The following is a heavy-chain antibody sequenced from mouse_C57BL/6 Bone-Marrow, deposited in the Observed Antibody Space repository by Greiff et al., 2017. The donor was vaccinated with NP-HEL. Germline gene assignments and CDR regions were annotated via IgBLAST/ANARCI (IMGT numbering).Heavy chain of an antibody. J-gene: IGHJ3*01. CDR2: IDPSDSYT. CDR3: ARKAYYVRSYEFAY. D-gene: IGHD1-1*01. V-gene: IGHV1-50*01. Sequence: QVQLQQPGAELVKPGASVKLSCKASGYTFTTYWMQWVKQRPGQGLEWIGEIDPSDSYTNYNQKFKGKATLTVDTSSSTANMPLSSLTSEDAAVYYCARKAYYVRSYEFAYWGQGTLVTVSA. CDR1: GYTFTTYW.